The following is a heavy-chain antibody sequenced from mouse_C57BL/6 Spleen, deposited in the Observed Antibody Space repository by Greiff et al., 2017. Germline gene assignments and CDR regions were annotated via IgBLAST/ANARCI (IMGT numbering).Heavy chain of an antibody. CDR3: ARPIYYGNYPVAY. CDR1: GYTFTSYW. D-gene: IGHD2-1*01. CDR2: IYPSDSET. J-gene: IGHJ3*01. V-gene: IGHV1-61*01. Sequence: QVQLQQPGAELVRPGSSVKLSCKASGYTFTSYWMDWVKQRPGQGLEWIGNIYPSDSETHYNQKFKDKATLTVDKSSSTAYMQLSSLTSEDSAVYYCARPIYYGNYPVAYWGQGTLVTVSA.